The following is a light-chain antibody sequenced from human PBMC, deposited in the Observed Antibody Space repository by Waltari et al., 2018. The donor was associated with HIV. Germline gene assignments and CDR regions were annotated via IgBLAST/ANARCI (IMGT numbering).Light chain of an antibody. CDR1: SSDVGGHNL. CDR2: EVS. CDR3: CAYAGSTTYVI. J-gene: IGLJ2*01. V-gene: IGLV2-23*02. Sequence: QSALTPPASVSGSPGQSITISCTGTSSDVGGHNLVSWYQQHPGKVPRPTIYEVSKRPSGVSNVFSVSKSCNTASLTISRLRAEDGADYYCCAYAGSTTYVIFGGGTRLTVL.